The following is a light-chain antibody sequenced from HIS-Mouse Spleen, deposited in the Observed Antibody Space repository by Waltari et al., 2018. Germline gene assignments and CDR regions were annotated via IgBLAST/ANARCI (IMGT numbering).Light chain of an antibody. CDR3: QSADSSGTYSVV. V-gene: IGLV3-25*03. Sequence: SYELTQPPSVSVSPGQTARITCSGDALPKPYAYWYQQKPGQAPVLVIYKDSGRPSGVPERCSGSSSGTTVTLTISGVQAEDEADYYCQSADSSGTYSVVFGGGTKLTVL. CDR1: ALPKPY. CDR2: KDS. J-gene: IGLJ2*01.